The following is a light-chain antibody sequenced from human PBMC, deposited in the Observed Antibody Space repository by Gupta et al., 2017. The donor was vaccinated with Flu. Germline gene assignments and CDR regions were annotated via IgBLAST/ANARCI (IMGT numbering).Light chain of an antibody. CDR1: QGVTDY. Sequence: PYSLSASVGDRVTITCQASQGVTDYWNWYQQKTGEAPRRLSYDSSKLETGVPSRCSGSGYGTYFTFVISSLQPEDFATYFCQQDDSLPVTFGQGTRLEIK. CDR3: QQDDSLPVT. J-gene: IGKJ5*01. CDR2: DSS. V-gene: IGKV1-33*01.